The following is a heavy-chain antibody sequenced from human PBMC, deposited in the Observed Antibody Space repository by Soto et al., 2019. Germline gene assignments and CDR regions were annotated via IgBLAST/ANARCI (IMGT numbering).Heavy chain of an antibody. Sequence: QVLLVQSGAEVKKPGASVKVSCKASGYTFTSYGITWVRQAPGQGLEWMGWISVYNGNTKYAQKLQGRVTMTSDTSTSTAYMELRSLRSDDRAVYYCVRSAMAGEYYYYGMDVWGQGTTVTVSS. CDR2: ISVYNGNT. V-gene: IGHV1-18*04. CDR3: VRSAMAGEYYYYGMDV. D-gene: IGHD6-19*01. J-gene: IGHJ6*02. CDR1: GYTFTSYG.